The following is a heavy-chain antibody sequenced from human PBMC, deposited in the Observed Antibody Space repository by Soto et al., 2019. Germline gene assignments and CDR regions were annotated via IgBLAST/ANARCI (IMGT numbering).Heavy chain of an antibody. CDR2: IIPIFGTA. D-gene: IGHD4-17*01. Sequence: AASVKVSCKASGGTFSSYAISWVRQAPGQGLEWMGGIIPIFGTANYAQKFQGRVTITADESTSTAYMELSSLRSEDTAVYYCARDLSSTVAPPWGQGTLVTVSS. CDR1: GGTFSSYA. CDR3: ARDLSSTVAPP. J-gene: IGHJ4*02. V-gene: IGHV1-69*13.